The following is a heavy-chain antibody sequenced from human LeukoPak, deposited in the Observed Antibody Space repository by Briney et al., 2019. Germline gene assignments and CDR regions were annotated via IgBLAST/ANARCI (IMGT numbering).Heavy chain of an antibody. J-gene: IGHJ4*02. D-gene: IGHD5-24*01. V-gene: IGHV1-18*01. CDR1: GYSFTNFG. CDR2: ITGDSETT. Sequence: ASVKVFCKTSGYSFTNFGITWVRQAPGKGLEWMGWITGDSETTEYAQRFQGRISMTADTFTSTAYMELRSLRSDDTAVYYCARGGGGQYGYINPYFDYWGQGTLVTVSS. CDR3: ARGGGGQYGYINPYFDY.